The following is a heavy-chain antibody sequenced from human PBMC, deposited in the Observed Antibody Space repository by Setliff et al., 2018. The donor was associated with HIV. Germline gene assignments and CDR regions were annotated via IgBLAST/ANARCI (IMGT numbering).Heavy chain of an antibody. CDR1: GYTFTNYD. CDR2: MNPNSGST. V-gene: IGHV1-8*01. J-gene: IGHJ3*02. D-gene: IGHD5-12*01. Sequence: GASVKVSCKASGYTFTNYDINWVRQATGQGLEWMGWMNPNSGSTYYAGSVKGRFTISRDNSKNKLYLQMNSLRAEDTAVYYCAKGRGDGYNWDAFDIWGQGTMVTVSS. CDR3: AKGRGDGYNWDAFDI.